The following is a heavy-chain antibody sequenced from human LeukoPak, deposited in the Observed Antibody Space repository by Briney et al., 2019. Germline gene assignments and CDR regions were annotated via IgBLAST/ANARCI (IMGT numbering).Heavy chain of an antibody. D-gene: IGHD3-10*01. V-gene: IGHV3-23*01. J-gene: IGHJ4*02. Sequence: GGSLRLSCAASGFTFSSYAMSWVRQAPGKGLEWVSAISGSGGSTYYADSVKGRFTISRDNSKNTLYLQMNSLRAEDTAVYYCAKDLVRGVIPYYFDYWGQGTLVIVSS. CDR3: AKDLVRGVIPYYFDY. CDR2: ISGSGGST. CDR1: GFTFSSYA.